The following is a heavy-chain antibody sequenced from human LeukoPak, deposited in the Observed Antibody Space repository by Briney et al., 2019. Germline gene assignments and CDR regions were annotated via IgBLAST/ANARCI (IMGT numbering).Heavy chain of an antibody. CDR1: GFPFSGYW. V-gene: IGHV3-74*01. CDR3: ATGSLYSDSPRRGHDY. J-gene: IGHJ4*02. CDR2: IKPDGSYT. D-gene: IGHD1-14*01. Sequence: GGSLRLSCAASGFPFSGYWMYWLRQAPGKGMVWVSRIKPDGSYTSYADSVKGRFTISRDNSQNTVSLQVNSLRFEDTAVYYCATGSLYSDSPRRGHDYWGQGTLVTVSS.